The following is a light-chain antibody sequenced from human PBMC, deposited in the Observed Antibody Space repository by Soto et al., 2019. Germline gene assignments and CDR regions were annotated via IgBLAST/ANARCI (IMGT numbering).Light chain of an antibody. J-gene: IGKJ2*01. CDR3: QQYYSTPYT. CDR1: QSVLYSSNNKNY. V-gene: IGKV4-1*01. CDR2: WAS. Sequence: DIVMTQSPDSLAVSLGERATINCKSSQSVLYSSNNKNYLAWYQQKPGQPPKLVIYWASTRESRVPDRFSGSGSGTDFTLTISSLQAEDVAVYYCQQYYSTPYTFGQGTKLEIK.